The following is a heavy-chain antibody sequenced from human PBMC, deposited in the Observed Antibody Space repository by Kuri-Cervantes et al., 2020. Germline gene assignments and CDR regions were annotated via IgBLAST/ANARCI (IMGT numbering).Heavy chain of an antibody. CDR1: GGSISSYY. CDR3: ARAGPPLWFGEFWGRPGGKAGYYYGMDV. CDR2: IYYSGST. Sequence: ESLKISCTVSGGSISSYYWSWIRQPPGKGLEWIGSIYYSGSTNYNPSLKSRVTISVDTSKNQFSLKLSSVTAADTAVYYCARAGPPLWFGEFWGRPGGKAGYYYGMDVWGQGTTVTVSS. D-gene: IGHD3-10*01. V-gene: IGHV4-59*12. J-gene: IGHJ6*02.